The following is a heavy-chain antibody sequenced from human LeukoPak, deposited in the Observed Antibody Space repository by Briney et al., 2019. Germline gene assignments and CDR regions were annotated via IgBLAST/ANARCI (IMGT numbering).Heavy chain of an antibody. Sequence: ASVKVSCKTSGYKFNVYDILWVRQAPGHGLDYVGWISTYTGRANYAQKFQGRVSIITDTSTSTAYLERTNLTSSDTGLYYCARADGTNSGTNAFDVWGLGTMVTVAS. CDR3: ARADGTNSGTNAFDV. J-gene: IGHJ3*01. V-gene: IGHV1-18*01. D-gene: IGHD4-23*01. CDR1: GYKFNVYD. CDR2: ISTYTGRA.